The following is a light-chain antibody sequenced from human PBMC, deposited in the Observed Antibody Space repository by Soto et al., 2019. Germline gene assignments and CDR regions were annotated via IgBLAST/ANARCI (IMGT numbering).Light chain of an antibody. CDR1: SSNIGSNY. J-gene: IGLJ2*01. CDR3: AAWDDSLSGVV. CDR2: RNS. V-gene: IGLV1-47*01. Sequence: QSVLTQPPSASGTPGQRVTISCSGSSSNIGSNYVYWYQQLPGTVPQLLIYRNSERPSGVPARFSGSKSGNSASLAISGLRSEDEADYYCAAWDDSLSGVVFGGGTKLTVL.